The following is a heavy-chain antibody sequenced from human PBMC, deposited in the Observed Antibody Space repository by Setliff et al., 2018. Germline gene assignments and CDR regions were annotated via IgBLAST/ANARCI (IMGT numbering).Heavy chain of an antibody. D-gene: IGHD3-10*01. V-gene: IGHV4-61*09. CDR1: GASISSGSYY. CDR2: IHSSGSA. CDR3: ARDWEITVVREVTQYYYYMDI. Sequence: ASETLSLTCTVSGASISSGSYYWSWIRQPAGKGLEWIGHIHSSGSANYNSSLESRLTMSLDPSKKQFSLKLRSVTAADTAVYYCARDWEITVVREVTQYYYYMDIWGKGNAVT. J-gene: IGHJ6*03.